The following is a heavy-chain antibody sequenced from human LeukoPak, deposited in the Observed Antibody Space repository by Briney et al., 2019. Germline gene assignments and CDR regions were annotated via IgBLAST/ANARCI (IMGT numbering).Heavy chain of an antibody. CDR3: ARGGYSYGWINYYFDY. Sequence: GGSLRLSCAASGFTFSSYAMHWVRQAPGKGLEWVAIISYGGSNQYYADSVKGRFTISRDNAKNTMDLQMNSLRAEDTAVYYCARGGYSYGWINYYFDYWGQGTLVTVSS. CDR1: GFTFSSYA. V-gene: IGHV3-30*04. D-gene: IGHD5-18*01. CDR2: ISYGGSNQ. J-gene: IGHJ4*02.